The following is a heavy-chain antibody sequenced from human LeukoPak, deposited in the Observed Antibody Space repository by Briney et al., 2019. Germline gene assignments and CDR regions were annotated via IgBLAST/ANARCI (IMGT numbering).Heavy chain of an antibody. D-gene: IGHD6-6*01. CDR2: TSSSGSTI. J-gene: IGHJ6*02. CDR1: GFTFSDYY. CDR3: ARVGSIAARPTSYYYYGMDV. Sequence: PGGSLRPSCAASGFTFSDYYMSWIRQAPGKGLEWVSYTSSSGSTIYYADSVKGRFTISRDNAKNSLYLQMNSLRAEDTAVYYCARVGSIAARPTSYYYYGMDVWGQGTTVTVSS. V-gene: IGHV3-11*01.